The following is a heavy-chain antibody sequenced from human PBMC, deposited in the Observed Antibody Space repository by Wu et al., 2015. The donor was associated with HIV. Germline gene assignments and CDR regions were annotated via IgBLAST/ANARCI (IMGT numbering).Heavy chain of an antibody. CDR2: INPNSGGT. J-gene: IGHJ4*02. D-gene: IGHD3-9*01. V-gene: IGHV1-2*02. Sequence: QVQLVQSGAEVKKPGASMKVSCKASGYTFNDYYIQWVRQAPGQGLEWMGWINPNSGGTNYAQNFEDRVTMTRDTSITTVYMELSSLRSDDTAIYYCARDKRGYDVLTGYYIYFDSWARERWSPSPQ. CDR3: ARDKRGYDVLTGYYIYFDS. CDR1: GYTFNDYY.